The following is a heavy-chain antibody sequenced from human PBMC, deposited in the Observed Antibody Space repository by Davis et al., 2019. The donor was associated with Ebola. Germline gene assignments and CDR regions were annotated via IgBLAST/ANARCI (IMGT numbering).Heavy chain of an antibody. J-gene: IGHJ4*02. CDR2: ISPYNGNT. D-gene: IGHD3-10*01. CDR1: GYTFTGYY. CDR3: ARDRGGDYSFDY. Sequence: ASVKVSCKASGYTFTGYYMHWVRQAPGQGLEWMGWISPYNGNTKYAQKLQGRLTMTTDISTSTAYMELSSLRSEDTSVYYCARDRGGDYSFDYWGQGTLVTVSS. V-gene: IGHV1-18*04.